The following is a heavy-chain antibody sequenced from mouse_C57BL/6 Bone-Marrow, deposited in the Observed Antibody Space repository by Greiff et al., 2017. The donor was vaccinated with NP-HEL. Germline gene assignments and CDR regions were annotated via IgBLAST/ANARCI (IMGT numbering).Heavy chain of an antibody. CDR1: GFTFSSYA. Sequence: EVQLVESGEGLVKPGGSLKLSCAASGFTFSSYAMSWVRQTPEKRLEWVAYISSGGDYIYYADTVKGRFTISRDNARNTLYLQMSSLKSEDTAMYYCTRVRGNYAWFAYWGQGTLVTVSA. V-gene: IGHV5-9-1*02. J-gene: IGHJ3*01. D-gene: IGHD2-1*01. CDR2: ISSGGDYI. CDR3: TRVRGNYAWFAY.